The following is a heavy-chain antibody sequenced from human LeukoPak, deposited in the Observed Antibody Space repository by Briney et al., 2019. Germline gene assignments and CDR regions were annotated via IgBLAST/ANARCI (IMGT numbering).Heavy chain of an antibody. J-gene: IGHJ4*02. V-gene: IGHV1-2*02. CDR1: GYTFTGYY. Sequence: ASVKVSCKASGYTFTGYYMHWVRQAPGQGLEWRGWINPNSGGTNYAQKFQGRVTMTRDTSISTAYMELSRLRSDDTAVYYCARPRYDILTGYSDWGQGTLVTVSS. D-gene: IGHD3-9*01. CDR2: INPNSGGT. CDR3: ARPRYDILTGYSD.